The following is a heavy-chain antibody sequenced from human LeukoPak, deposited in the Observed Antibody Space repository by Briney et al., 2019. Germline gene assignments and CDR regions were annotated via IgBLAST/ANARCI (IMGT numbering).Heavy chain of an antibody. V-gene: IGHV4-59*01. J-gene: IGHJ4*02. CDR2: IYYSGST. Sequence: SETLSLTCGVSGGAITNYYWNWIRQAPGKGLEWIGYIYYSGSTNYNPSLKSRVTISVDTSKNQFSLKLSSVTAADTAVYYCARGQWELPYFDYWGQGTLVTVSS. CDR3: ARGQWELPYFDY. CDR1: GGAITNYY. D-gene: IGHD1-26*01.